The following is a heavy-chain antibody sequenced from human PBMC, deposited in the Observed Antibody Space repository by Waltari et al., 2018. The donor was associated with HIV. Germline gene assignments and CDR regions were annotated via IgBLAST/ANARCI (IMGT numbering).Heavy chain of an antibody. CDR1: GGSISSYY. CDR3: ARAGGHIVATIPPYYFDY. CDR2: IYYSGST. V-gene: IGHV4-59*01. J-gene: IGHJ4*02. Sequence: QVQLQESGPGLVKPSETLSLTCTVSGGSISSYYWSWIRQPPGKGLEWIGYIYYSGSTNYNPSLKSRVTISVDTSKNQFSLKLSSVTAADTAVYYCARAGGHIVATIPPYYFDYWGQGTLVTVSS. D-gene: IGHD5-12*01.